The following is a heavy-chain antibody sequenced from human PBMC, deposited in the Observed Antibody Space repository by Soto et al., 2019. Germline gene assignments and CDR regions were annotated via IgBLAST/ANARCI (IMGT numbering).Heavy chain of an antibody. CDR2: IDPSDSYT. CDR1: GYSFTSYW. D-gene: IGHD6-13*01. V-gene: IGHV5-10-1*01. CDR3: ARQGYSSSWYYYYYYGMDV. J-gene: IGHJ6*02. Sequence: GESLKISCKGSGYSFTSYWISWVRQMPGKGLEWMGRIDPSDSYTNYSPSFQGHVTISADKSISTAYLQWSSLKASDTAMYYCARQGYSSSWYYYYYYGMDVWGQGTTVTVSS.